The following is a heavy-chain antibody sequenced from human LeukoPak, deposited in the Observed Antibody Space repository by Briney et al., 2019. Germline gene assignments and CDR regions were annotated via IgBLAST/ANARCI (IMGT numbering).Heavy chain of an antibody. CDR2: ISGSGGST. CDR3: AKECRNWGCDYFDY. CDR1: RFTFSTYA. J-gene: IGHJ4*02. V-gene: IGHV3-23*01. Sequence: PGGSLRLSCAASRFTFSTYAMSWVRQAPGKGLEWVSTISGSGGSTYYADSVKGRFTISRDNSKNTLYLQMNSLRAEDTAVYYCAKECRNWGCDYFDYWGQGTLVTVSS. D-gene: IGHD7-27*01.